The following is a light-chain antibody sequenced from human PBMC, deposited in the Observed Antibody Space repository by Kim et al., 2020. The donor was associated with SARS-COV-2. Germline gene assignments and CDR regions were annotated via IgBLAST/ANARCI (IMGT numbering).Light chain of an antibody. J-gene: IGLJ2*01. CDR1: SSDVGGYNY. CDR3: CSYAGIYGV. Sequence: PGQSVTISCTGTSSDVGGYNYVSWYQHHPGKAPKLMVYDVYRRPSGVPDRFFGSKSGNTASLTISGLQTEDEADYYCCSYAGIYGVFGGGTKLTV. CDR2: DVY. V-gene: IGLV2-11*01.